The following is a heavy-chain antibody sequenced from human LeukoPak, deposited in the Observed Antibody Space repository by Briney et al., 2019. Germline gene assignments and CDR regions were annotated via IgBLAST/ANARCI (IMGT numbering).Heavy chain of an antibody. CDR2: IIPIFGTA. Sequence: SVKVSCKASGGTFSSYAISWVRQAPGQGLEWMGGIIPIFGTANYAQKFQGRVTITTDESTSTAYMELSSLRSEDTAVYYCASGEAVAGTRVLDYWGQGTLVTVXS. CDR1: GGTFSSYA. J-gene: IGHJ4*02. CDR3: ASGEAVAGTRVLDY. V-gene: IGHV1-69*05. D-gene: IGHD6-19*01.